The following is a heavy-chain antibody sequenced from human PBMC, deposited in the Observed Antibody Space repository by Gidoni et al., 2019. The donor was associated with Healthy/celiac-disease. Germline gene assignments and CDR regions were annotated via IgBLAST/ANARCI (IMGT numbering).Heavy chain of an antibody. CDR1: GGSISSSSYY. D-gene: IGHD6-19*01. CDR2: IYYSRST. Sequence: QLHLQEPGPGLVKPPETLSPTCTASGGSISSSSYYWGWIRQPPGKGLEWIGSIYYSRSTYCNPSLRSRVTISVDTSKNQFSLKLSSVTAADTAVYYCASYKQWLADYWGQGTLVTVSS. CDR3: ASYKQWLADY. V-gene: IGHV4-39*01. J-gene: IGHJ4*02.